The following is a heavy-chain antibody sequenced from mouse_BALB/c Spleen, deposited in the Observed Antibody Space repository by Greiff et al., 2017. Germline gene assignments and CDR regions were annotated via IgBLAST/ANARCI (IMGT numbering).Heavy chain of an antibody. CDR2: FYPGSGSI. CDR3: ARHEKDYGSSLYAMDY. J-gene: IGHJ4*01. V-gene: IGHV1-62-2*01. Sequence: VQLQESGAELVKPGASVKLSCKASGYTFTEYTIHWVKQRSGQGLEWIGWFYPGSGSIKYNEKFKDKATLTADKSSSTVYMELSRLTSEDSAVYFGARHEKDYGSSLYAMDYWGQGTSVTVSS. CDR1: GYTFTEYT. D-gene: IGHD1-1*01.